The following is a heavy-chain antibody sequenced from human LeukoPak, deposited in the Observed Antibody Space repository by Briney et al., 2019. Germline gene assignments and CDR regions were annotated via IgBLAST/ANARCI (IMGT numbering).Heavy chain of an antibody. CDR3: ARVPRSYYYYYYMDV. V-gene: IGHV3-30-3*01. CDR1: GFTFSSYA. J-gene: IGHJ6*03. Sequence: GGSLRLSCAASGFTFSSYAMHWVRQAPGKGLEWVAVISYDGSNKYYADSVKGRFTISRDNSKNTLYLQMNSLRAEDTAVYYCARVPRSYYYYYYMDVWGKGTTVTVSS. CDR2: ISYDGSNK.